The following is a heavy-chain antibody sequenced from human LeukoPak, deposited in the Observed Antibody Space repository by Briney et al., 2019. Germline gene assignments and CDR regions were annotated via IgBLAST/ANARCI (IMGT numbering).Heavy chain of an antibody. CDR2: IIPIFGTA. CDR1: GGTFSSYV. J-gene: IGHJ4*02. D-gene: IGHD3-16*01. CDR3: ARDLLGGGWYYFDY. V-gene: IGHV1-69*05. Sequence: SVKVSCEASGGTFSSYVISWVRQAPGQGLEWMGGIIPIFGTANYAQKFQGRVTITTDESTSTAYMELSSLRSEDTAVYYCARDLLGGGWYYFDYWGQGTLVTVSS.